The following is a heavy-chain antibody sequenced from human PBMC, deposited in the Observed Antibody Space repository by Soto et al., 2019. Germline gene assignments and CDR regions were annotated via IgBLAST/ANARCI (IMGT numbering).Heavy chain of an antibody. CDR3: ARGGYCTNGVCYTSYYYYYGMDV. V-gene: IGHV4-30-2*01. CDR1: GGSIGSGGDS. CDR2: IYHSGST. Sequence: SETLCLTCAVSGGSIGSGGDSWSWIRQPPGKGLEWIGYIYHSGSTYYNPSLKSRVTISVDRSKNQFSLKLSSVTAADTAAYYCARGGYCTNGVCYTSYYYYYGMDVWGQGTTVTVSS. D-gene: IGHD2-8*01. J-gene: IGHJ6*02.